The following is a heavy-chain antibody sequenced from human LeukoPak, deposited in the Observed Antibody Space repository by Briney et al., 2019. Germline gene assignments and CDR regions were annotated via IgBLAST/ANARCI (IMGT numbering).Heavy chain of an antibody. J-gene: IGHJ4*02. V-gene: IGHV3-30*02. CDR3: ARQGAAAAGTFFFDY. CDR2: IRYDGSNK. Sequence: GGSLRLSCAASGFTFSSYGMHWVRQAPGKGLEWVAFIRYDGSNKYYADSVKGRFTISRDNSKNTLYLQMNSLRAEDTAVYYCARQGAAAAGTFFFDYWGQGTLVTVSS. D-gene: IGHD6-13*01. CDR1: GFTFSSYG.